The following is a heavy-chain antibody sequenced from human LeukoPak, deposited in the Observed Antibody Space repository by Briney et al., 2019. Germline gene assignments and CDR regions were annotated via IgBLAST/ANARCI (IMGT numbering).Heavy chain of an antibody. CDR2: ISGSGGST. V-gene: IGHV3-23*01. Sequence: GGSLRLSCAASGFTFSSYAMSWVRQAPGKGLEWVSAISGSGGSTYYADSVKGRFTISRDNSKNTLYLQMNSLRAEDTAVYYCAKKRFGELYFNYFDYWGQGTLVTVSS. CDR3: AKKRFGELYFNYFDY. D-gene: IGHD3-10*01. J-gene: IGHJ4*02. CDR1: GFTFSSYA.